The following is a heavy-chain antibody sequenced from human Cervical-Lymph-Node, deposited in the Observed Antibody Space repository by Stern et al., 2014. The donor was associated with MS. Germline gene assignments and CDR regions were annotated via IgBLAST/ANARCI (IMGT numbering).Heavy chain of an antibody. CDR3: ARDPGYCSSGSCYHLFDY. V-gene: IGHV1-46*03. CDR2: INPTGGST. J-gene: IGHJ4*02. CDR1: GYTFTRYY. Sequence: QVQLVESGAEVKKPGASVKVSCKTSGYTFTRYYMHWVRQAPGQGLEWMGMINPTGGSTSYAQKFQGRVSMTRDTSTSTVYMELTSLRSEDTAVYYCARDPGYCSSGSCYHLFDYWGQGTLVTVSA. D-gene: IGHD2-15*01.